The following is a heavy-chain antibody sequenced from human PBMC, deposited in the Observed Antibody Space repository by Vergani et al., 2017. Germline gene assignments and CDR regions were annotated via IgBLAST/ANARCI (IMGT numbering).Heavy chain of an antibody. D-gene: IGHD3-22*01. CDR2: ISSSSSYI. CDR3: ARGFSYYYDSSGYSPPMSY. CDR1: GFTFSSYS. Sequence: EVQLVESGGGLVKPGGSLRLSCAASGFTFSSYSMNWVRQAPGKGLEWVSSISSSSSYIYYADSVKGRFTISRDNAKNSLYLQMNSLRAEDTAVYYCARGFSYYYDSSGYSPPMSYWGQGTLVTVSS. J-gene: IGHJ4*02. V-gene: IGHV3-21*01.